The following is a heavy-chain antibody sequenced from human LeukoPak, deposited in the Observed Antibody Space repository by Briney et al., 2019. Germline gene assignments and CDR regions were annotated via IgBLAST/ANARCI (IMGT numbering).Heavy chain of an antibody. CDR2: INHSGGT. Sequence: SETLSLTCAVYGGSFSGYYWSWIRQPPGKGLEWIGEINHSGGTNYNPSLKSRVTISVDTSKNQFSLKLSSVTAADTAVYYCARGPPLRYFDWLLCDYWGQGTLVTVSS. J-gene: IGHJ4*02. D-gene: IGHD3-9*01. CDR3: ARGPPLRYFDWLLCDY. V-gene: IGHV4-34*01. CDR1: GGSFSGYY.